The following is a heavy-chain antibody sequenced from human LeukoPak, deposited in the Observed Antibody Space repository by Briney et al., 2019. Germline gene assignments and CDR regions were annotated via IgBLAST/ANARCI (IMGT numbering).Heavy chain of an antibody. D-gene: IGHD4-17*01. V-gene: IGHV4-59*01. Sequence: SETLSLTCTVSGGSISSYYWSWIRQPPGKGLEWIGYIYYSGSTSYNPSLKSRVTISVDTSKKQFSLKLSSVTAADTAVYYCARVVVTVTKGHFDYWGQGTLVTVSS. CDR1: GGSISSYY. CDR2: IYYSGST. CDR3: ARVVVTVTKGHFDY. J-gene: IGHJ4*02.